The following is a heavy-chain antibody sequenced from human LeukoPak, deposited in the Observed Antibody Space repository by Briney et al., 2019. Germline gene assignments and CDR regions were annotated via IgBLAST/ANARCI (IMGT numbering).Heavy chain of an antibody. Sequence: GGSLRLSCAASGFTFDDYAMHWVRQAPGKGLEWVSGISWNSGSIGHADSVKGRFTISRDNAKNSLYLQMNSLRAEDTALYYCAKDRVGYFDYWGQGTLVTVSS. J-gene: IGHJ4*02. V-gene: IGHV3-9*01. CDR2: ISWNSGSI. CDR1: GFTFDDYA. D-gene: IGHD3-10*01. CDR3: AKDRVGYFDY.